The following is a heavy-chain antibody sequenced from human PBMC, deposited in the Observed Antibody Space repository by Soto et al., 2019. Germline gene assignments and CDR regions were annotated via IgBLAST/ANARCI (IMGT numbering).Heavy chain of an antibody. J-gene: IGHJ6*03. CDR1: GFTFSSYS. V-gene: IGHV3-21*01. CDR3: ARIPESALIVVVPAAMPGYYYMDV. D-gene: IGHD2-2*01. Sequence: ESGGGLVKPGGSLRLSCAASGFTFSSYSMNWVRQAPGKGLEWVSSISSSSSYIYYADSVKGRFTISRDNAKNSLYLQMNSLRAEDTAVYYCARIPESALIVVVPAAMPGYYYMDVWGKGTTVTVSS. CDR2: ISSSSSYI.